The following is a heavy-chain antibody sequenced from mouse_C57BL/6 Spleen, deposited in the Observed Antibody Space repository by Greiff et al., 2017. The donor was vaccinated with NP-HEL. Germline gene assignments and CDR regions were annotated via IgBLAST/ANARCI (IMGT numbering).Heavy chain of an antibody. J-gene: IGHJ2*01. CDR2: IDPENGDT. Sequence: VQLKESGAELVRPGASVKLSCTASGFNIKDDYMHWVKQRPEQGLEWIGWIDPENGDTEYASKFQGKATITADTSSNTAYLQLSSLTSEDTAVYYCTTPGQDYFDYWGQGTTLTVSS. V-gene: IGHV14-4*01. D-gene: IGHD3-3*01. CDR1: GFNIKDDY. CDR3: TTPGQDYFDY.